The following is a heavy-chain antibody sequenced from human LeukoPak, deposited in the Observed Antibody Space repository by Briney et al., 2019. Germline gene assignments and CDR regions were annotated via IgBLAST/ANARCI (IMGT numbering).Heavy chain of an antibody. Sequence: PSETLSLTCTVSGGSISSYYWSWIRQPAGKGLEWIGRIYTSGSTNYNPSLKSRVTMSVDTSKNQFSLKLSSVTAADTAVYYCARSVVSGSLDYFDYWGQGTLVTVSS. CDR1: GGSISSYY. V-gene: IGHV4-4*07. CDR2: IYTSGST. CDR3: ARSVVSGSLDYFDY. J-gene: IGHJ4*02. D-gene: IGHD3-22*01.